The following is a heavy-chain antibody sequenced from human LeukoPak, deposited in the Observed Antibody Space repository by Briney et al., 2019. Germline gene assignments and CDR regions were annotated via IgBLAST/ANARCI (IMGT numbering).Heavy chain of an antibody. V-gene: IGHV1-46*01. J-gene: IGHJ3*02. CDR3: AREPVNGRSDPYDI. CDR1: GYTFTTYL. CDR2: LNPVTGGT. D-gene: IGHD1-26*01. Sequence: ASVKVSCKTSGYTFTTYLIHWARQAPGQGLEWLGELNPVTGGTNYAQRFQGRVTMTRDTSTSTVYMELSGLRSEDTAVYFCAREPVNGRSDPYDIWGQGTMVTVSS.